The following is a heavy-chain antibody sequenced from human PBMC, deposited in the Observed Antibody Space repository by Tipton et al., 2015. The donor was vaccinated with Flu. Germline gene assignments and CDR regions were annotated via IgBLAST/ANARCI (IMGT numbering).Heavy chain of an antibody. CDR2: IYYSGST. J-gene: IGHJ4*02. Sequence: TLSLTCAVYGGSFSGYYWSWIRQPPGKGLEWIGYIYYSGSTNYNPSLKSRVTISVDTPKNQFSLKLSSVTAADTAVYYCARLVVVAAPLWDYWGQGTLVTVSS. CDR3: ARLVVVAAPLWDY. D-gene: IGHD2-15*01. V-gene: IGHV4-59*01. CDR1: GGSFSGYY.